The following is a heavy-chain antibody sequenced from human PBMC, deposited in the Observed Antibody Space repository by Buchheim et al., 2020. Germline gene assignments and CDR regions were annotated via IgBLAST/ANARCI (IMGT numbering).Heavy chain of an antibody. CDR3: ARASNPTDSSGWYEVYYYGMDV. J-gene: IGHJ6*02. CDR1: GGTFSSYA. V-gene: IGHV1-69*01. D-gene: IGHD6-19*01. CDR2: IIPIFGTA. Sequence: QVQLVQSGAEVKKPGSSVKVSCKASGGTFSSYAISWVRQAPGQGLEWMGGIIPIFGTANYAQQFQGRVPITADESTSTAYMELSSLRSEDTAVYYCARASNPTDSSGWYEVYYYGMDVWGQGTT.